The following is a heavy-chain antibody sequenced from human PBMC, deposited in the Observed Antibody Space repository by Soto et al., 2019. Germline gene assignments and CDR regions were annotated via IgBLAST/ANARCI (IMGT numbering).Heavy chain of an antibody. Sequence: QVQLVQSGAEVKKPGASVKVSCKASGYTFTSYGISWVRQAPGQGLEWMGWISAYNGNTNYAQKLQGRVTMTTDTPTSTAYMERRSLGSDDTAVYYGAGGWAAAGRLAYWGQGTLVTVSS. CDR1: GYTFTSYG. J-gene: IGHJ4*02. CDR3: AGGWAAAGRLAY. D-gene: IGHD6-25*01. V-gene: IGHV1-18*01. CDR2: ISAYNGNT.